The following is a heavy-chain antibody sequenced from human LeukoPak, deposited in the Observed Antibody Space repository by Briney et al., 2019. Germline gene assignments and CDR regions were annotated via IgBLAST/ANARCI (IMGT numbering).Heavy chain of an antibody. CDR3: AELGITMIEGV. CDR2: ISSSGSTI. Sequence: GGSLRLSCAASGFTFSSYEMNWVRQAPGKGLEWISYISSSGSTIYYADSVKGRFTISRDNAKNSLYLQMNSLRAEDTAVYYCAELGITMIEGVWGKGTTVTISS. V-gene: IGHV3-48*03. J-gene: IGHJ6*04. D-gene: IGHD3-22*01. CDR1: GFTFSSYE.